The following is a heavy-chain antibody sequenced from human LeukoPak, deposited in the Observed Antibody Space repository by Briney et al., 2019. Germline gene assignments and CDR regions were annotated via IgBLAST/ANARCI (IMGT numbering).Heavy chain of an antibody. J-gene: IGHJ4*02. V-gene: IGHV3-48*03. D-gene: IGHD3-10*01. CDR1: GFTFSSYE. CDR3: ASYYYGSGSYYGAFDY. Sequence: GGSLRLSCAASGFTFSSYEMNWVRQAPGKGLEWVSYISSSGSTIYYADSVKGRFTISRDNAKNSLYLQMNSLRPEDTAVYYCASYYYGSGSYYGAFDYWGQGTLVTVSS. CDR2: ISSSGSTI.